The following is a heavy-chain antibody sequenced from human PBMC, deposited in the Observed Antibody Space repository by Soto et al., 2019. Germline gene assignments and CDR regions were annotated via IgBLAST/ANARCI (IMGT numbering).Heavy chain of an antibody. CDR2: IKQDGSEK. Sequence: EVQLVESGGGLVQPGGSLRLSCAASGFTFSSYWMSWVRQAPGKGLEWVANIKQDGSEKYYVDSVKGRFTISRDNAKNSLYLQMNRLRAEDTAVYYFARGVSSSTREPASLYYYYYIDVWGKVTTVTVSS. CDR3: ARGVSSSTREPASLYYYYYIDV. D-gene: IGHD2-2*01. J-gene: IGHJ6*03. CDR1: GFTFSSYW. V-gene: IGHV3-7*04.